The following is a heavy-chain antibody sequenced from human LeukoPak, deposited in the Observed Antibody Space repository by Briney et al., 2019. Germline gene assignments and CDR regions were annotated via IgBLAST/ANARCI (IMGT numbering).Heavy chain of an antibody. CDR3: ARDGYSGSYDDLVY. V-gene: IGHV3-53*01. CDR2: IYSGGST. J-gene: IGHJ4*02. CDR1: GFTASSNY. D-gene: IGHD3-10*01. Sequence: GVSLRLSGAASGFTASSNYMSWLRPAPGKGLEWGSDIYSGGSTYYADSVKGRFTISRDNSKSTLYLQMNSLRAEDTAVYYCARDGYSGSYDDLVYWGQGTLISVSS.